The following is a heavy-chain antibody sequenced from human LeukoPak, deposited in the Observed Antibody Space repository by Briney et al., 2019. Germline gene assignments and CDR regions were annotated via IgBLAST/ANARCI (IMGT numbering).Heavy chain of an antibody. D-gene: IGHD2-21*02. J-gene: IGHJ4*02. Sequence: GGSLRLSCAASGFTFSSYAMHCVRQAPGKGLEWVAVISYDGSNKYYADSVKGRFTISRDNSKNTLYLQMNSLRAEDTAVYYCAREGPSVTALGYWGQGTLVTVSS. CDR2: ISYDGSNK. CDR3: AREGPSVTALGY. CDR1: GFTFSSYA. V-gene: IGHV3-30-3*01.